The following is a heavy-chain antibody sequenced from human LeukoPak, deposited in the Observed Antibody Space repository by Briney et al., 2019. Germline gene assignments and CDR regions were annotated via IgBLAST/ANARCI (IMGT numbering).Heavy chain of an antibody. CDR1: GYTLTAYN. D-gene: IGHD2-2*01. CDR2: INPSGDDP. CDR3: ATSSTGQLLMSY. V-gene: IGHV1-46*01. Sequence: GASVTVSCKASGYTLTAYNLHWVRQAPGQGLEWLGMINPSGDDPKYAQKFQGRITMTRDTSTRVVYMEMSSLTSEDTSVYYCATSSTGQLLMSYWGQGTLVTVSS. J-gene: IGHJ4*02.